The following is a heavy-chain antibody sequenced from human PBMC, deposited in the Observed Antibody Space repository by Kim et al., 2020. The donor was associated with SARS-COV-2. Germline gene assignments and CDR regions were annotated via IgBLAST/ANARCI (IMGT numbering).Heavy chain of an antibody. Sequence: GGSLRLSCAASGFTFSSYEMNWVRQAPGKGLEWVSYISSSGSTIYYADSVKGRFTISRDNAKNSLYLQMNSLRAEDTAVYYCASSTDMLVDAFDIWGQGTMVTVSS. J-gene: IGHJ3*02. CDR2: ISSSGSTI. CDR1: GFTFSSYE. V-gene: IGHV3-48*03. D-gene: IGHD3-9*01. CDR3: ASSTDMLVDAFDI.